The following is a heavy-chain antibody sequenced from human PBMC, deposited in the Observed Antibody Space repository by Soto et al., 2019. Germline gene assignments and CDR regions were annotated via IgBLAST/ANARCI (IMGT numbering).Heavy chain of an antibody. CDR2: IYYSGST. D-gene: IGHD3-9*01. J-gene: IGHJ5*02. CDR1: GGSISSSSYY. V-gene: IGHV4-39*01. Sequence: QLQLQESGPGLVKPSETLSLTCTVSGGSISSSSYYWGWIRQPPGKGLEWIGSIYYSGSTYYNPSLKSRVTISGDTSKNQFSLKLSSVTAADTAVYYCASQLRYFDWSRYWFDPWGQGTLVTVSS. CDR3: ASQLRYFDWSRYWFDP.